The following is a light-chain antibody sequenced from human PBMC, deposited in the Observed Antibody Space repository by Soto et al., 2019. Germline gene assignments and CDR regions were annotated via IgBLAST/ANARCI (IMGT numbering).Light chain of an antibody. J-gene: IGKJ4*01. CDR2: DAS. V-gene: IGKV3-11*01. CDR1: QSVSSY. CDR3: QQRSNWRI. Sequence: EIVLTQSPATLSLSPGERATLSCRASQSVSSYLAWYQQKPGQAPRLLIYDASNSATGIPARFSVSGSGTDFTLTISSLEPEDLAVYYCQQRSNWRIFGGGTKVEIK.